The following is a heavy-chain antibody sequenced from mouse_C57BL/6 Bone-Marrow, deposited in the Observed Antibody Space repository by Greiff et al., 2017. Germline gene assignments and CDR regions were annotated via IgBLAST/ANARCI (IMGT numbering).Heavy chain of an antibody. J-gene: IGHJ4*01. V-gene: IGHV1-72*01. CDR3: ARWAGCYAMDY. CDR2: FDPNSGGT. CDR1: GYTFTSYW. D-gene: IGHD3-3*01. Sequence: QVQLQQPGAELVKPGASVKLSCKASGYTFTSYWMHWVKQRPGRGLEWIGRFDPNSGGTKYNEKFKSKATLTVDKPSSTAYMQLSSLTPEDSAVYYCARWAGCYAMDYWGQGTSVTVSS.